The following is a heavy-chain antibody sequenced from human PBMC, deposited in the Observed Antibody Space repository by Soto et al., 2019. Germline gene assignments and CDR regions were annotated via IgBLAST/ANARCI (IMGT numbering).Heavy chain of an antibody. V-gene: IGHV3-48*03. CDR1: GFTFSSYE. D-gene: IGHD4-17*01. CDR2: ISSSGSTI. Sequence: QTGGSLRLSCAASGFTFSSYEMNWVRQAPGKGLEWVSYISSSGSTIYYADSVKGRFTISRDNAKNSLYLQMNSLRAEDTAVYYCARDKRGTLYGDNYYYYGMDVWGQGTTVTVSS. J-gene: IGHJ6*02. CDR3: ARDKRGTLYGDNYYYYGMDV.